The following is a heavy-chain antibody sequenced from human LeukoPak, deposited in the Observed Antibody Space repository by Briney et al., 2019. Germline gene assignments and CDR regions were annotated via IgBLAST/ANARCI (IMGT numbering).Heavy chain of an antibody. D-gene: IGHD6-13*01. CDR2: IKSKTDGGTT. J-gene: IGHJ4*02. Sequence: TGGSLRLSCAASGFTFSNAWMSWVRQAPGKGLEWVGRIKSKTDGGTTDYAAPVKGRFTISRDDSRNTLYLHMNSLKTEDTAVYYCTTESSWYKYFDYWGQGTLVTVSS. V-gene: IGHV3-15*01. CDR3: TTESSWYKYFDY. CDR1: GFTFSNAW.